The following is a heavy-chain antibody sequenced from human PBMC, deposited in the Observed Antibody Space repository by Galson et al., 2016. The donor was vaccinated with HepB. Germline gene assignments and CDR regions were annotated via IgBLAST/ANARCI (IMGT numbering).Heavy chain of an antibody. Sequence: SLRLSCAASGFIFTKYWMAWVRQAPGKGLEWVANINEDGRKTYYGDSVKGRFIISRDNARNSMHLQMNSLRAEDTAVYYCAKIGQRTPHPDYWGQGTLVTVSS. V-gene: IGHV3-7*03. CDR1: GFIFTKYW. J-gene: IGHJ4*02. CDR2: INEDGRKT. CDR3: AKIGQRTPHPDY. D-gene: IGHD2/OR15-2a*01.